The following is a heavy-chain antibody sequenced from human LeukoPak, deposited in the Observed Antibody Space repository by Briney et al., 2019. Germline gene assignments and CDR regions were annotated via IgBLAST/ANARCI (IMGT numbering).Heavy chain of an antibody. CDR1: GGSISGYY. J-gene: IGHJ4*02. CDR2: IHYSGTT. Sequence: SETLSLTCTVSGGSISGYYWSWIRQPPGKRLEWIGYIHYSGTTSCNPSLRSRLTMSVDTSKNQVSLNLSSVTAADTAVYYCAREVSARDGSLGRPFDYWGQGTLVTVSS. V-gene: IGHV4-59*12. CDR3: AREVSARDGSLGRPFDY. D-gene: IGHD5-24*01.